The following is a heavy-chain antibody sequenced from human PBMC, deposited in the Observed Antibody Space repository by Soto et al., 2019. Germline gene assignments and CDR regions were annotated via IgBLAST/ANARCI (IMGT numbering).Heavy chain of an antibody. Sequence: PSETLSLTCSVSGGSINSDDSFWGWVRQSPGKGLEWIGSLYYGGSTFYNPSLKSRVTISLDTSTNQFSLRLTSVTAADTAIYYCARQLPVGATSWFDPSGQGTLVTVSS. CDR2: LYYGGST. CDR3: ARQLPVGATSWFDP. J-gene: IGHJ5*02. CDR1: GGSINSDDSF. D-gene: IGHD1-26*01. V-gene: IGHV4-39*01.